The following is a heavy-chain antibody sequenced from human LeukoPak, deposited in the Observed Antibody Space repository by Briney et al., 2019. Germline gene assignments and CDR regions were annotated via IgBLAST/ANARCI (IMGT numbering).Heavy chain of an antibody. Sequence: GESLKISCQVSGYTFPTSWIGWLRQMPGKALEWMGIIYPADSDTRYNPSFEGQVTISADKSISTAYLQWSSLKASDTAMYYCAGPTPYGDYSLYWGQGTLVTVSS. CDR3: AGPTPYGDYSLY. CDR1: GYTFPTSW. J-gene: IGHJ4*02. D-gene: IGHD4-17*01. V-gene: IGHV5-51*01. CDR2: IYPADSDT.